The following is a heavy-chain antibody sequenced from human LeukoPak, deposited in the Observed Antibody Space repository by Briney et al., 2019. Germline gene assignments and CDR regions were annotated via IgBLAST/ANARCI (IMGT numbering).Heavy chain of an antibody. D-gene: IGHD5-18*01. J-gene: IGHJ4*02. CDR1: GFTFSNYN. V-gene: IGHV3-48*02. Sequence: GGSLRLSCAASGFTFSNYNINWVRQAPGKGLEWLSYISSGSSTIHYADSVKGRFTISRDNAKNSLYLQMNSLRDEDTAVYYCARAVSGYIYGYGYWGQGTLVTVSS. CDR2: ISSGSSTI. CDR3: ARAVSGYIYGYGY.